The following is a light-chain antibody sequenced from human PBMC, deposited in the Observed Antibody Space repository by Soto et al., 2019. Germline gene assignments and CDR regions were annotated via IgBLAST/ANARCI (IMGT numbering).Light chain of an antibody. CDR3: ATWDDSLSILL. V-gene: IGLV1-47*01. J-gene: IGLJ2*01. Sequence: QSVLTQPPSASGTPGQRVTISCSGSTSNIGSNYVYWYQQLPGAAPRLHIYRDNQRPSGVPDRFSASKSGTSASLAISGLRSEDESDFYCATWDDSLSILLFGGGTKVTVL. CDR1: TSNIGSNY. CDR2: RDN.